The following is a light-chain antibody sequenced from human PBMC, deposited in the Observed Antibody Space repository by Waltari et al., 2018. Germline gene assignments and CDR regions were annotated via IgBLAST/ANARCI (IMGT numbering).Light chain of an antibody. CDR1: SGHSSYA. J-gene: IGLJ2*01. CDR2: LDSVGSH. V-gene: IGLV4-69*01. Sequence: QPVLTQSPSASASLGTSVKLTCTLSSGHSSYAIAWHQQQLGKAPRYLMRLDSVGSHIKGDGIPDRFSGSSSGAERYLTISNLQSEDEADYYCQTWTTGIRVFGGGTRLTVL. CDR3: QTWTTGIRV.